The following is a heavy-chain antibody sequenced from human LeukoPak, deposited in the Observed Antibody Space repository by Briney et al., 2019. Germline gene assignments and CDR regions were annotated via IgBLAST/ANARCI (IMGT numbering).Heavy chain of an antibody. CDR2: ISAYNGNT. CDR3: ARDNSVRDEAWWFNP. V-gene: IGHV1-18*01. D-gene: IGHD5-24*01. J-gene: IGHJ5*02. Sequence: ASVKVSCEASGYTFTSYGISWVRQAPGQGLEWMGWISAYNGNTNYAQKLQGRVTMTTDTSTSTAYMELRSLRSEDTAVYYCARDNSVRDEAWWFNPWGQGTLVTVSS. CDR1: GYTFTSYG.